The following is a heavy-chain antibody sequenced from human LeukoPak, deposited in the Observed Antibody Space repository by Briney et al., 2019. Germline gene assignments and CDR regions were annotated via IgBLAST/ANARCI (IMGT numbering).Heavy chain of an antibody. D-gene: IGHD1-14*01. CDR3: ARGEPYYYYYGMDV. V-gene: IGHV3-74*01. Sequence: GGSLRLSCAASGFTFSSYWMHWDRQAPGMGLVWVSRINSDGSSTSYADSVKGRFTISRDNAKNTLYLQMNSLRAEDTAVYYCARGEPYYYYYGMDVWGKGTTVTVSS. CDR1: GFTFSSYW. CDR2: INSDGSST. J-gene: IGHJ6*04.